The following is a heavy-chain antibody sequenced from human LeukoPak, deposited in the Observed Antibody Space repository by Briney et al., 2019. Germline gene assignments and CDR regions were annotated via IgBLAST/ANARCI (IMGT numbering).Heavy chain of an antibody. Sequence: GGTLRLSCAASGFTFSSYGMSWVRQAPGKGLEWVSAISGSGGSTYYADSVKGRFTISRDNAKNSLYLQMNSLRAEDTAVYYCAREGSDWNYYYYMDVWGKGTTVTISS. CDR2: ISGSGGST. D-gene: IGHD6-19*01. J-gene: IGHJ6*03. CDR3: AREGSDWNYYYYMDV. CDR1: GFTFSSYG. V-gene: IGHV3-23*01.